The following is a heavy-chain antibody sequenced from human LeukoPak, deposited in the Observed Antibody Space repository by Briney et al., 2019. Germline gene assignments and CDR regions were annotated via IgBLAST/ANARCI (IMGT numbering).Heavy chain of an antibody. J-gene: IGHJ3*02. CDR1: GGSISSGNYY. V-gene: IGHV4-61*02. CDR3: ARASLWELAAFDI. D-gene: IGHD1-1*01. Sequence: SETLSLTCTVSGGSISSGNYYWSWIRQPAGKGLEWIGRIYTSGSTNYNPSLKSRVTISVATSKNQFSLKLSSVTAADTAVYYCARASLWELAAFDIWGQGTMVTVSS. CDR2: IYTSGST.